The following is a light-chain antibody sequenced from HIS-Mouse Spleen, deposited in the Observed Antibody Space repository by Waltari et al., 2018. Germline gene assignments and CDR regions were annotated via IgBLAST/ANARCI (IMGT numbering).Light chain of an antibody. J-gene: IGKJ2*01. CDR1: QSVSSN. V-gene: IGKV3-15*01. CDR2: CAS. CDR3: EQYNNWTFMYT. Sequence: EILMPQSPATVSVSPGERATLSCRASQSVSSNLAWYQQKPGQAPRLLIYCASTRATGIPARFSGSGSVTELTLTFRCMPSDDCTVYYCEQYNNWTFMYTFGPGTTLEIK.